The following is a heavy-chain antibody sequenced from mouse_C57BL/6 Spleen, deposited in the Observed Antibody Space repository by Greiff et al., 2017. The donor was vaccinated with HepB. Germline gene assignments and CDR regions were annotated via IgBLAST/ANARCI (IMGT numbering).Heavy chain of an antibody. Sequence: VQLQQSGAELMKPGASVKLSCKATGYTFTGYWIEWVKQRPGHGLEWIGDINPNNGGTSYNQKFKGKATLTVDKSSSTAYMELRSLTSEDSAVYYCARKLRSYYFDYWGQGTTLTVSS. D-gene: IGHD1-1*01. J-gene: IGHJ2*01. CDR2: INPNNGGT. CDR3: ARKLRSYYFDY. CDR1: GYTFTGYW. V-gene: IGHV1-18*01.